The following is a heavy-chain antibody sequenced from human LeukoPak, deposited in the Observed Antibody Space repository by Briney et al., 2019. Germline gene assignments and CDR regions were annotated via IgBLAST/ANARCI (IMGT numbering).Heavy chain of an antibody. J-gene: IGHJ6*02. V-gene: IGHV1-8*01. CDR1: GYTFTSYD. D-gene: IGHD5-24*01. CDR2: MNPNSGNT. CDR3: ARRENYYYYYGMDV. Sequence: ASVKVSCKASGYTFTSYDINWVRQATGQGLEWMGWMNPNSGNTGYAQKFQGRVTMTRNTSISTAYMELSSLRSEDTAVYYCARRENYYYYYGMDVWGQGTTVTVSS.